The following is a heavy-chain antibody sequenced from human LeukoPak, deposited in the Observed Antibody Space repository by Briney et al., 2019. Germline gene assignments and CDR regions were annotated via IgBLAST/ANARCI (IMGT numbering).Heavy chain of an antibody. Sequence: GGSLRLSCAASGFTLTNYGLNWVRQAPGKGLEWVSFISAYDVRIYYADSVKGRFTISRDSAMNSVHLRMNSLKAEDTAVYYCARGKYYDSGTNFDYWGQGTLVTVSS. CDR2: ISAYDVRI. CDR3: ARGKYYDSGTNFDY. J-gene: IGHJ4*02. D-gene: IGHD3-10*01. V-gene: IGHV3-21*04. CDR1: GFTLTNYG.